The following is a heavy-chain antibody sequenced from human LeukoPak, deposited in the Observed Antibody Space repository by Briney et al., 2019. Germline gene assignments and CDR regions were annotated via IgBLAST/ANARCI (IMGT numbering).Heavy chain of an antibody. J-gene: IGHJ4*02. Sequence: SETLSLTCTFSGGFLSSGSYYWSWIPRPPGEGVEWVGHIYCSGRTNYNASLKSRVTISVDTSKNQFSLKLSSVTVADTAVYYCARGECSGGSGYLGPFDYWGQGTLVTVSS. D-gene: IGHD2-15*01. CDR3: ARGECSGGSGYLGPFDY. CDR2: IYCSGRT. CDR1: GGFLSSGSYY. V-gene: IGHV4-61*01.